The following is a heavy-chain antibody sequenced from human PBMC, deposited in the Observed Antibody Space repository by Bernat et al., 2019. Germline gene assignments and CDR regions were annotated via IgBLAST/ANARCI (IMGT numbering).Heavy chain of an antibody. CDR2: ISYDGSNK. CDR1: GFTFSSYA. CDR3: ALLTSSVATPVVDY. D-gene: IGHD5-12*01. J-gene: IGHJ4*02. V-gene: IGHV3-30*01. Sequence: QVQLVESGGGVVQPGRSLRLSCAASGFTFSSYAMHWVRQAPGKGLEWVAVISYDGSNKYYADSVKGLFTISRDNSKNTLYLQMNSLRAEDTAVYYCALLTSSVATPVVDYWGQGTLVTVSS.